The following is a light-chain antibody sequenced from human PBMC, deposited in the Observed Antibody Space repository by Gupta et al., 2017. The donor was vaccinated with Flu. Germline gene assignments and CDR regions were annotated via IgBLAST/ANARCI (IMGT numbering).Light chain of an antibody. CDR2: EVR. V-gene: IGLV2-14*03. CDR3: SSSTTSATWV. J-gene: IGLJ3*02. Sequence: QSALTQPASVSASPGQSITISCTGTSSDLGSYDYVSWYQQHPGKAPNRWIYEVRYRPSGVSSRFSGSRSANTASLTISGLQTEDEADDDCSSSTTSATWVFGGGTKLTGL. CDR1: SSDLGSYDY.